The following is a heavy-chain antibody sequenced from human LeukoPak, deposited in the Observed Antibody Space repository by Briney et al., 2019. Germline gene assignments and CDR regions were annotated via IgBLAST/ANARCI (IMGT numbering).Heavy chain of an antibody. CDR2: ISSSSSYI. CDR3: ARGGILAYCGGDCYSHLYYYYMDV. D-gene: IGHD2-21*01. CDR1: GFTFSSYS. J-gene: IGHJ6*03. Sequence: GGSLRLSCAASGFTFSSYSMNWVRQAPGKGLEWVSSISSSSSYIYYADSVKGRFTISRDNAKNSLYLQMNSLRAEDTAVYYCARGGILAYCGGDCYSHLYYYYMDVWGKGTTVTVSS. V-gene: IGHV3-21*01.